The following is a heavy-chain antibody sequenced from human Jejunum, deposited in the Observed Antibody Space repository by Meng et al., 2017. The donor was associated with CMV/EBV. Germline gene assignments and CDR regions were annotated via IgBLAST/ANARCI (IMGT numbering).Heavy chain of an antibody. Sequence: QITLKESGPTLVKSTQTLTLTCTFSVFYLITSEVGVGWIRQPPGKALEWLAVIYWDDDKRYSPSLKSRLTITKDTSKNQVVLTLTNMDPVDTATYYCALFTRSWFDPWGQGTLVTVSS. CDR2: IYWDDDK. V-gene: IGHV2-5*02. D-gene: IGHD2-2*01. CDR3: ALFTRSWFDP. CDR1: VFYLITSEVG. J-gene: IGHJ5*02.